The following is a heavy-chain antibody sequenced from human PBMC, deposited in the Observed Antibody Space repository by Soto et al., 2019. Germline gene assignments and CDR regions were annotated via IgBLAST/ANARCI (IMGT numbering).Heavy chain of an antibody. CDR2: IYWDDEQ. V-gene: IGHV2-5*02. J-gene: IGHJ3*01. D-gene: IGHD2-2*01. CDR3: AHAYGGTSWPNDAFDV. Sequence: QITLKESGPPLVKPTQTLTLTCTFSGFSLSADGVGVGWIRQPPGKALEWLALIYWDDEQRYSPSLKTRLTITKDTSKNQVVLTMTNMDPVDTATYYCAHAYGGTSWPNDAFDVWGQGTVVTVSS. CDR1: GFSLSADGVG.